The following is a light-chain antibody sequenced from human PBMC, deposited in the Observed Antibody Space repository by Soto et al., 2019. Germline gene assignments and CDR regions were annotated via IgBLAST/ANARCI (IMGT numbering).Light chain of an antibody. CDR2: DNN. J-gene: IGLJ2*01. CDR1: SSNIGNNY. Sequence: QSVLTQPPSVSAATGQKVIISCSGSSSNIGNNYVSWYPHLPGTAPKLLIYDNNKRPSGIPDRFSGSKSGTSATLGITGLQTGAEADYYCGTWDSSLSAVVFGGGTKLTGL. V-gene: IGLV1-51*01. CDR3: GTWDSSLSAVV.